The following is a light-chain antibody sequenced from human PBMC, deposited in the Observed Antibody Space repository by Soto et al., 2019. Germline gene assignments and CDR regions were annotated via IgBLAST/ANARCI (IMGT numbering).Light chain of an antibody. CDR2: AAS. J-gene: IGKJ1*01. V-gene: IGKV1-12*01. CDR1: QDIDTS. Sequence: GDRVTITCRASQDIDTSLAWFQQRPGKAPKLLIYAASGLESGVPSTFSGSGSGTEFTLTISSVQPDDFATYYCQQSYSTPQTFGQGTKVDIK. CDR3: QQSYSTPQT.